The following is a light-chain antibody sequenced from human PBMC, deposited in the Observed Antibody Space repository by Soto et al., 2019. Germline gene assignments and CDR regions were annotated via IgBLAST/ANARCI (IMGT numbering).Light chain of an antibody. V-gene: IGKV3-20*01. CDR2: GAS. CDR3: QQYGSSPRLT. J-gene: IGKJ4*01. CDR1: QSVSSSY. Sequence: EIVLTQSPGTLSLSPGERATLSGRASQSVSSSYLARYQQKPGQAPRLLIYGASTRATGIPDRFSGSGSGTDFTLPISRLEPEDFAVYYGQQYGSSPRLTFGGGTKVEIK.